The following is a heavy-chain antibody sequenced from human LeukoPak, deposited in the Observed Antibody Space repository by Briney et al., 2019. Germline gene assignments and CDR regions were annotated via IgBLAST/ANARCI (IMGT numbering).Heavy chain of an antibody. V-gene: IGHV3-74*01. D-gene: IGHD5-18*01. CDR1: GFTFSSYA. CDR3: ARDRGGYGPTTTDY. Sequence: SGGSLRLSCAASGFTFSSYAMNWVRQVPGKGPVWVSRIDIDGSSTIYADSVMGRFTISRDNAKNTLYLQMNSLRAEDTAVYYCARDRGGYGPTTTDYWGQGTLVTVSS. J-gene: IGHJ4*02. CDR2: IDIDGSST.